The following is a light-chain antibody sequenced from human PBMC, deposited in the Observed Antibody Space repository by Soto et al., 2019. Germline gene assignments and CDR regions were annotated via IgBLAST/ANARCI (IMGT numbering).Light chain of an antibody. J-gene: IGKJ5*01. V-gene: IGKV1-17*03. CDR1: QGINNH. CDR3: LQHNSYPIT. Sequence: IQRTQSPSAMSASVGDRVTITCRASQGINNHLAWIQQKPGEVPKRLIYGASTLQSGVPSRFRGSGSGTEFTLTINSLKPEDFATYYCLQHNSYPITLGQGTRLEI. CDR2: GAS.